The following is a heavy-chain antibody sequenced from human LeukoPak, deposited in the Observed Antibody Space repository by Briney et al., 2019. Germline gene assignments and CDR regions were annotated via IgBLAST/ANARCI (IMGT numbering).Heavy chain of an antibody. CDR1: GFTFSTYA. CDR3: ARGGPAAGRFDY. V-gene: IGHV3-23*01. D-gene: IGHD6-13*01. J-gene: IGHJ4*02. CDR2: ISGTGDST. Sequence: GGSLRLSCAASGFTFSTYAMTWVRQAPGKGLEWVSLISGTGDSTYYADSVRGRFTISRDNSKNTLYLQMNSLRAEDTAVYYCARGGPAAGRFDYWGQGTLVTVSS.